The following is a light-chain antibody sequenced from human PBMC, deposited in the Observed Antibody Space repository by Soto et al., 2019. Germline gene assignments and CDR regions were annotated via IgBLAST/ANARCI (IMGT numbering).Light chain of an antibody. CDR2: DAS. V-gene: IGKV3-20*01. CDR3: QHYGSSPGLFT. J-gene: IGKJ3*01. Sequence: EIVLTQSPGTLSLSPGERATLSCRASQSLSIDYLAWYQQKPGQAPRLLIYDASSRDTGIPDRFSGSGSGTDFTLTISRLEPEDFAVYYCQHYGSSPGLFTFGPGTKVDI. CDR1: QSLSIDY.